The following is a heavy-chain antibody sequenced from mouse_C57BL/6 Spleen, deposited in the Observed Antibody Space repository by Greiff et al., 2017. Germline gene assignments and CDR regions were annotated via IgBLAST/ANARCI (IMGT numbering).Heavy chain of an antibody. CDR1: GFSLTSYG. D-gene: IGHD2-2*01. CDR2: IWRGGST. CDR3: AKNGGWLRRYFDV. Sequence: QVQLQQSGPGLVQPSQSLSITCTVSGFSLTSYGVHWVRQSPGKGLEWLGVIWRGGSTDCNAAFMSRLSITKDNSKSQVFFKMNSLQADDTAIYYCAKNGGWLRRYFDVWGTGTTVTVSS. V-gene: IGHV2-5*01. J-gene: IGHJ1*03.